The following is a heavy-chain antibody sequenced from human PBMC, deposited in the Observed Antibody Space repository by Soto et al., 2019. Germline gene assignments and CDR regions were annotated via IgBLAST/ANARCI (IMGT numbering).Heavy chain of an antibody. CDR2: IYYSGST. CDR1: GGSISSYY. CDR3: ARGNYDFWSGYYGPRYCYGMDV. J-gene: IGHJ6*02. V-gene: IGHV4-59*01. Sequence: PSETLSLTCTVSGGSISSYYWSWIRQPPGKGLEWIGYIYYSGSTNYNPSLKSRVTISVDTSKNQFSLKLSSVTAADTAVYYCARGNYDFWSGYYGPRYCYGMDVWGQGTTVTVSS. D-gene: IGHD3-3*01.